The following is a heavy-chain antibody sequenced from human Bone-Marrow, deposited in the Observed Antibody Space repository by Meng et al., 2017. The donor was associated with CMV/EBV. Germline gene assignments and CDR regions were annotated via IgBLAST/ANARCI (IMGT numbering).Heavy chain of an antibody. CDR2: INTNSWGT. D-gene: IGHD2-2*01. V-gene: IGHV1-2*02. J-gene: IGHJ3*02. CDR3: ARDGSYHCRSTSCYPDAFDI. Sequence: MNGRRQAPGQGLEWIEWINTNSWGTKYAQKLQGRGTMNRDKSISTADMELSRLRSDDTDVYYCARDGSYHCRSTSCYPDAFDIWGQGTMVTVSS.